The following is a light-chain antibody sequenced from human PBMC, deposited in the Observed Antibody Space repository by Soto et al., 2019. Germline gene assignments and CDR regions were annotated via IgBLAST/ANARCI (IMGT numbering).Light chain of an antibody. J-gene: IGLJ1*01. V-gene: IGLV2-11*01. Sequence: QSALTQPRSVSGSPGQSVTISCTGTSSDVGGYNYVSWYQQHPGKAPKLMIYDVSKRPSGVPDRFSGSKSGNTASLTISGLQPEDEADHYCCSYAGSYTHVFGTGTKLTVL. CDR1: SSDVGGYNY. CDR2: DVS. CDR3: CSYAGSYTHV.